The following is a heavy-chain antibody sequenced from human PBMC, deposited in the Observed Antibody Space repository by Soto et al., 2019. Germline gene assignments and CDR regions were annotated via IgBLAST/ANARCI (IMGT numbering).Heavy chain of an antibody. CDR1: GFSLSTTGAG. V-gene: IGHV2-5*01. CDR2: IYWNDDK. J-gene: IGHJ4*02. Sequence: SGPTLVNPTQTLTLTCTFSGFSLSTTGAGVGWIRQPPGKALEWLAVIYWNDDKSYSPSLKSRLTISKDTSKQQVVLTMMNMAPVDTGTYYCAQVDDVAALFAYLGQGTLVTVSS. CDR3: AQVDDVAALFAY. D-gene: IGHD6-6*01.